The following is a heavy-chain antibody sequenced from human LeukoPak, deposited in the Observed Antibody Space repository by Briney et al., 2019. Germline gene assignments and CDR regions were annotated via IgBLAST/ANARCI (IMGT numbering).Heavy chain of an antibody. CDR1: GFTFSSYA. Sequence: GGSLRLSCAASGFTFSSYAMSWVRQAPGKGLEWVSAISGSGGSTYYADSVKGRFTISRDNAKNSLYLQMNSLRAEDTAVYYCARDRNYYDSSGYYYMGYWGQGTLVTVSS. CDR2: ISGSGGST. V-gene: IGHV3-23*01. CDR3: ARDRNYYDSSGYYYMGY. D-gene: IGHD3-22*01. J-gene: IGHJ4*02.